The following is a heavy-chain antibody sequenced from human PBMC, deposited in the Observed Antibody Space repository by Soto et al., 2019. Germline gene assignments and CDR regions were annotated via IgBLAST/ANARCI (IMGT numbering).Heavy chain of an antibody. D-gene: IGHD3-22*01. CDR1: EGTFSKFG. CDR3: ARLMYYDSWGGWFDP. V-gene: IGHV1-69*01. CDR2: IIPMSGTT. J-gene: IGHJ5*02. Sequence: QVQLVQSGAEVKKPGSSVKVSCKASEGTFSKFGLSWVRRAPGQGLEWMGGIIPMSGTTNYAQQFQGRVTLSADEVTNTAYMELSSLTSEDTAVYYCARLMYYDSWGGWFDPWGPGTLVTVSS.